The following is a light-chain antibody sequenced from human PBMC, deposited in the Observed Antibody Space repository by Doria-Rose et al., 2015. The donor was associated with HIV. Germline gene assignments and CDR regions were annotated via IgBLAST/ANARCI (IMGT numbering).Light chain of an antibody. Sequence: TRSPESLGMSLGERATLNCKSNQSLLYTSKNYLAWYQQKPGQPPKLLIDWASTRQSGVPARFSGSGSGTDFTLTISSLEAEDVAVYYCQQYYDTPSFGPGTTVDIK. V-gene: IGKV4-1*01. CDR1: QSLLYTSKNY. CDR3: QQYYDTPS. CDR2: WAS. J-gene: IGKJ3*01.